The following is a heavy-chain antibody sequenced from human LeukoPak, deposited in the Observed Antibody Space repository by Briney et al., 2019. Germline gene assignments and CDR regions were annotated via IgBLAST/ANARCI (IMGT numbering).Heavy chain of an antibody. CDR1: GFTFSSYA. CDR2: ISGSGGST. D-gene: IGHD6-19*01. J-gene: IGHJ4*02. CDR3: AKDPYSSGWYDYFDY. Sequence: GGSLRLSCAASGFTFSSYAMSWVRQAPGKGLEWVSAISGSGGSTYYADSVKGRFTISRDNSKNTLYLQMNSLRAEDTAVYYCAKDPYSSGWYDYFDYWGQGTLAAVSS. V-gene: IGHV3-23*01.